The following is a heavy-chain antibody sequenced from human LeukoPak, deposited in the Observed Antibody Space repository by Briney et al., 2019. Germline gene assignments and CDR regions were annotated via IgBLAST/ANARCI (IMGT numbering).Heavy chain of an antibody. CDR2: INSDGSST. D-gene: IGHD3-10*01. CDR3: ASHNSGSGSSFDY. V-gene: IGHV3-74*01. CDR1: GFTFSSYW. Sequence: GGSLRLSCAASGFTFSSYWMHWVRQAPGKGLVWVSRINSDGSSTTYADSVKGRLTISRDNAKNTLYLQMNSLRAEDTAVYYCASHNSGSGSSFDYWGQGTLVTVSS. J-gene: IGHJ4*02.